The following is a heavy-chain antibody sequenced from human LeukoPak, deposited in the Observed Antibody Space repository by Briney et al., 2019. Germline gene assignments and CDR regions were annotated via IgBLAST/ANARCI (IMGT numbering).Heavy chain of an antibody. Sequence: GGSLRLSCAASGFTFSSYAMSWVRQAPGMGLEWVSLISGSGGSTYYADSVKGRFTISRDNSKNTVYLKMNRVRAEDTAVYYCAKDQDYYDSSYYYVKYFDYWGQGTLVTVSS. CDR2: ISGSGGST. D-gene: IGHD3-22*01. CDR1: GFTFSSYA. CDR3: AKDQDYYDSSYYYVKYFDY. J-gene: IGHJ4*02. V-gene: IGHV3-23*01.